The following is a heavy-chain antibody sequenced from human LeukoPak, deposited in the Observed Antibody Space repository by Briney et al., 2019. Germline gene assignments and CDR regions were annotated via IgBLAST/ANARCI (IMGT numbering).Heavy chain of an antibody. V-gene: IGHV3-15*01. D-gene: IGHD1-26*01. CDR2: IKTKTDGGTT. CDR1: GFTFSSYA. CDR3: TTTEWELPGGVLDY. Sequence: GGSLRLSCAVSGFTFSSYAMSWVRQAPGKGLEWVGRIKTKTDGGTTDYAAPVKGRFTISRDDSKNTLYLQMNSLKTEDTAVYYCTTTEWELPGGVLDYWGQGTLVTVSS. J-gene: IGHJ4*02.